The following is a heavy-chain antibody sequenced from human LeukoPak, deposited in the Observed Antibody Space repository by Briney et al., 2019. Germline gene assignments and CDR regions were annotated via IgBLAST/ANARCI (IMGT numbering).Heavy chain of an antibody. J-gene: IGHJ4*02. CDR1: GASISSSSYY. CDR3: ARHWDSSSWPTGLFDY. D-gene: IGHD6-13*01. V-gene: IGHV4-39*01. CDR2: VHYSGST. Sequence: PSETLSLTCTVSGASISSSSYYWAWIRQPPGKGLEWIGSVHYSGSTYYNPSLKSRVTISVDTSKNQFSLNLTSVTAADTAVYYCARHWDSSSWPTGLFDYWGQGTLVTVSS.